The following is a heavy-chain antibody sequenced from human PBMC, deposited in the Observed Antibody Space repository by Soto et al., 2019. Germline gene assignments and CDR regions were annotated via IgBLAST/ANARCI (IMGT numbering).Heavy chain of an antibody. CDR2: IDSSDSYT. J-gene: IGHJ6*02. D-gene: IGHD6-19*01. CDR1: GYSFTNYW. Sequence: GESLKISCNGSGYSFTNYWISWVRQMPGKGLGWMGRIDSSDSYTNYSPSFQGHVTISADKSISTAYLQWSSLKASDTAMYYCARRGYSRGWYREYYYYYGMDVWGQGTTVTVS. V-gene: IGHV5-10-1*01. CDR3: ARRGYSRGWYREYYYYYGMDV.